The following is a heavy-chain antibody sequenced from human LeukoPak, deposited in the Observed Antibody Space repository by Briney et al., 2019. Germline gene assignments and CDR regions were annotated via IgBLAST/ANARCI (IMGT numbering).Heavy chain of an antibody. CDR3: AREMSDTVTWGWYFDL. Sequence: HAGGSLRLSCAASGLSFSRYDMHWVRQATGKGLEWVSAVGTKGDTYYSDSVRGRFTISKENGKNSLYLQMNSLRAGDTAVYYSAREMSDTVTWGWYFDLWGRGTLVTVSS. CDR1: GLSFSRYD. J-gene: IGHJ2*01. CDR2: VGTKGDT. V-gene: IGHV3-13*01. D-gene: IGHD4-17*01.